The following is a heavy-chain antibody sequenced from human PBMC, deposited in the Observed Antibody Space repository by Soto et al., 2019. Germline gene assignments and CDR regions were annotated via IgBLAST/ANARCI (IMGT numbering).Heavy chain of an antibody. J-gene: IGHJ2*01. CDR2: IIPIFGTA. D-gene: IGHD6-19*01. V-gene: IGHV1-69*12. CDR3: AQTLGSAVAGPGRFDL. CDR1: GGTFSNYA. Sequence: QVQLVQSGAEVKKPGSSVKVSCKASGGTFSNYAISWVRQAPGQGPEWMGGIIPIFGTANYAQNFQGRVTITADESTSTAYRELNNLRSEDTAVYYCAQTLGSAVAGPGRFDLWGRGTLVTVSS.